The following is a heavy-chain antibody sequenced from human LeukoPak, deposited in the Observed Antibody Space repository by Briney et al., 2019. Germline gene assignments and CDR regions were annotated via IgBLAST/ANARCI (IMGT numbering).Heavy chain of an antibody. Sequence: GGSLRLCCAASGFTFSSYAMSWVRQAPGKGLEWVSAISGSGGSTYYADSVKGRFTISRDNSKNTLYLQMNSLRAEDTAVNYCAKDGRVGLDIWGQGTMVTVSS. D-gene: IGHD3-16*01. CDR1: GFTFSSYA. J-gene: IGHJ3*02. CDR3: AKDGRVGLDI. CDR2: ISGSGGST. V-gene: IGHV3-23*01.